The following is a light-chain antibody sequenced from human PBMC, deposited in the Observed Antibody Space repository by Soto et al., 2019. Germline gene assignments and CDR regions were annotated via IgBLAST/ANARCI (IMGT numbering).Light chain of an antibody. CDR3: QQYGSSPNA. V-gene: IGKV3-20*01. J-gene: IGKJ5*01. CDR1: QSVSSNY. Sequence: EIVLTQSPATLSLSPGERATLSCRASQSVSSNYLAWYQQKLGQAPRLLIYGASSRATGIPDRFSGSGSGTGFTLTISRLEPEDFAVYYCQQYGSSPNAFGQGTRLEIK. CDR2: GAS.